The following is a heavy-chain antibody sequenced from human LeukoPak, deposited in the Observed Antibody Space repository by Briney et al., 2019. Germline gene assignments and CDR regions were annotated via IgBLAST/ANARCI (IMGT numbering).Heavy chain of an antibody. D-gene: IGHD3-16*02. CDR1: GYTFTGYY. Sequence: ASVKVSCKASGYTFTGYYMHWVRQAPGPGLEGMGWINPNSGGTNYAQKFQGGVTMTRDTSTSTAYMELSRLRSDDTAVYYCASYSGLRLGELSLYLIDYWGQGTLVTVSS. CDR3: ASYSGLRLGELSLYLIDY. CDR2: INPNSGGT. J-gene: IGHJ4*02. V-gene: IGHV1-2*02.